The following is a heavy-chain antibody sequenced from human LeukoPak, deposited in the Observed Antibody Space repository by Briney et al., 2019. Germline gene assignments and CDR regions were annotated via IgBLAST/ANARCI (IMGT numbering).Heavy chain of an antibody. Sequence: GGSLRLSCAASGLTFSDCVMSWLRQAPGKGLEWVSTITAGGGSTYYGDSVKGRFTISRDNSKNTLYLQLNSLRADDTAVYYCAKDLPGITIFGALHYWGQGALVTVS. D-gene: IGHD3-3*01. J-gene: IGHJ4*02. CDR2: ITAGGGST. CDR3: AKDLPGITIFGALHY. CDR1: GLTFSDCV. V-gene: IGHV3-23*01.